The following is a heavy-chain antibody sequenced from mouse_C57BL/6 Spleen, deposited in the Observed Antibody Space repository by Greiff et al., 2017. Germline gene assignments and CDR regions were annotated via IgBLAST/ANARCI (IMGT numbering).Heavy chain of an antibody. CDR1: GYTFTSYW. V-gene: IGHV1-50*01. CDR2: IDPSDSYT. CDR3: ARGYYGSSYGYFDV. D-gene: IGHD1-1*01. J-gene: IGHJ1*03. Sequence: QVQLKQPGAELVKPGASVKLSCKASGYTFTSYWMQWVNQRPGQGLEWIGEIDPSDSYTNYNQKFKGKATLTVDTSSSTAYMQLSSLTSEDSAVYYCARGYYGSSYGYFDVWGTGTTVTVSS.